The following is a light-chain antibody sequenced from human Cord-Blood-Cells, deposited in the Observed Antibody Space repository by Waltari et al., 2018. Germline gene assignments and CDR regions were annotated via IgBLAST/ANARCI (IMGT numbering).Light chain of an antibody. V-gene: IGLV2-23*02. J-gene: IGLJ2*01. Sequence: QSALTHPASGSGSPGQSNTIPCTGTRSDVGTYNIVSWYQQHPGKAPKLMIYEVSKRPSGVSNRFSGSKSGNTASLTISGLQAEDEADYYCCSYAGSKVFGGGTKLTVL. CDR1: RSDVGTYNI. CDR3: CSYAGSKV. CDR2: EVS.